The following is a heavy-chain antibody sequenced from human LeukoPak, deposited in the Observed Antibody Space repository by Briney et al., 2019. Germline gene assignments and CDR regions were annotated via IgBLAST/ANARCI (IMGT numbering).Heavy chain of an antibody. D-gene: IGHD6-13*01. CDR1: GFTFSSYA. CDR3: AKTPRGGYSSSWYTDY. Sequence: GGSLRLSCAASGFTFSSYAMSWVRQAPGKGLEWVSAISGSGGSTYYADSVKGRFTTSRDNSKNTLYLQMNSLRAEDTAVYYCAKTPRGGYSSSWYTDYWGQGTLVTVSS. CDR2: ISGSGGST. V-gene: IGHV3-23*01. J-gene: IGHJ4*02.